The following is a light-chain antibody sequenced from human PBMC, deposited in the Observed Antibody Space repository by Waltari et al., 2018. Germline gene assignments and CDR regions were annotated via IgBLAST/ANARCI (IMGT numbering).Light chain of an antibody. CDR3: LQFPFT. CDR1: QSLLYSNGNVY. V-gene: IGKV2-30*01. J-gene: IGKJ3*01. Sequence: GVLTQSPLSLAVTLGQPASISCKSSQSLLYSNGNVYLDWYLQRPGQSPRRLIYQVSKRDSGVPDRFSGSGSDTDFTLRISRVEADDVGTYYCLQFPFTFGPGTKMEVK. CDR2: QVS.